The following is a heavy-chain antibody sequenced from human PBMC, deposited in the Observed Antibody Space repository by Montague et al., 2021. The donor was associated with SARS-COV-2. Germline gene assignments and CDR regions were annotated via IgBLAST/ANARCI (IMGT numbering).Heavy chain of an antibody. CDR1: GGSLNGYY. J-gene: IGHJ6*02. D-gene: IGHD3-10*01. CDR2: INHSANT. CDR3: ASGIYPSGSYYNRYYYGLNI. V-gene: IGHV4-34*01. Sequence: SETLSLTCAVYGGSLNGYYWSWIRQPPEKGLEWIGEINHSANTKYNPSLKSPVTISIDTSKNQFSLKMTSVTAADTATYYCASGIYPSGSYYNRYYYGLNIWGPGTTVIVSS.